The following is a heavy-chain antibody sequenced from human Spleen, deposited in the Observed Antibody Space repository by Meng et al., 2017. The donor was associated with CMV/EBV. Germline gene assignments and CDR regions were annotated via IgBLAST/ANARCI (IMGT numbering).Heavy chain of an antibody. Sequence: GSLRLSCTVSGGSVSSGSYYWSWIRQPPGKGLEWIGYIYYSGSTNYNPSLKSRVTISVDTSKNQFSLKLSSVTAADTAVYYCARGINWYFDLWGRGTLVTVSS. CDR3: ARGINWYFDL. J-gene: IGHJ2*01. CDR1: GGSVSSGSYY. D-gene: IGHD3-16*01. V-gene: IGHV4-61*01. CDR2: IYYSGST.